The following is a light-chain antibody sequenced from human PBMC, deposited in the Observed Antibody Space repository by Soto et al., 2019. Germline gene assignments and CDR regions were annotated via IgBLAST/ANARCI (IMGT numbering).Light chain of an antibody. Sequence: QSALTQPPSASGSPGQSVTISCTGTSSDIGAYNYVSWYQQHPVKAPRLMIYDVSKRPPGVPDRFSVSKSGYTASLTVSCLQPEDEADYYCTSFAGSNDLGVFGGGTKLTVL. J-gene: IGLJ2*01. CDR1: SSDIGAYNY. CDR3: TSFAGSNDLGV. V-gene: IGLV2-8*01. CDR2: DVS.